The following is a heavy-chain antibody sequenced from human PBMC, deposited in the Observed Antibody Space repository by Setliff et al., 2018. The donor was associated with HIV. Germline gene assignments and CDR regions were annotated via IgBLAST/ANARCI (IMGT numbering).Heavy chain of an antibody. CDR3: VRQGGTISFDY. CDR1: GFSISSDFY. V-gene: IGHV4-38-2*01. CDR2: MDHSGNA. Sequence: PSETLSLTCEVPGFSISSDFYWGWIRQPPGGGLEWIGSMDHSGNAYYNPSLKSRVTMSVVTSKSQFSLKLSSVTAADTAVYYCVRQGGTISFDYWGQGTLVTVSS. J-gene: IGHJ4*02. D-gene: IGHD2-2*01.